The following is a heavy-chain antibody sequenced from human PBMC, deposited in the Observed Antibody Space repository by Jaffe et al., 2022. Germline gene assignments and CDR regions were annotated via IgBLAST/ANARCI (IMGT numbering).Heavy chain of an antibody. CDR3: ASGRVFGKNYYYYYMDV. D-gene: IGHD3-10*01. CDR2: INHSGST. J-gene: IGHJ6*03. Sequence: QVQLQQWGAGLLKPSETLSLTCAVYGGSFSGYYWSWIRQPPGKGLEWIGEINHSGSTNYNPSLKSRVTISVDTSKNQFSLKLSSVTAADTAVYYCASGRVFGKNYYYYYMDVWGKGTTVTVSS. V-gene: IGHV4-34*01. CDR1: GGSFSGYY.